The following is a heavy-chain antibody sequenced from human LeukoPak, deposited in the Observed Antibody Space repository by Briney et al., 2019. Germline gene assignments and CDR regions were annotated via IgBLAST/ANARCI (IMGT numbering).Heavy chain of an antibody. CDR3: ARQRRELLWGDAFDI. V-gene: IGHV5-51*01. D-gene: IGHD1-26*01. Sequence: GESLKISCKGSGYSFTSYWIGWVRQMPGKGLEWMGIIYPGDSDTRYSPSFQGQVTISADKSISTAYLQWSSLKASDTAMYYCARQRRELLWGDAFDIWGQGTMVTVSS. CDR1: GYSFTSYW. CDR2: IYPGDSDT. J-gene: IGHJ3*02.